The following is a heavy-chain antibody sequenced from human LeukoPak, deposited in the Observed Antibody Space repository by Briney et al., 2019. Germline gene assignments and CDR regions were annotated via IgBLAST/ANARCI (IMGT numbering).Heavy chain of an antibody. J-gene: IGHJ4*02. CDR3: ARVPTRSEYSSSWDRFDY. CDR1: GYTFTGYY. D-gene: IGHD6-13*01. Sequence: ASVKVSCKASGYTFTGYYMHWVRQAPGQGLEWMRWINPNSGGTNYAQKFQGRVTMTRDTSISTAYMELSRLRSDDTAVYYCARVPTRSEYSSSWDRFDYWGQGTLVTVSS. CDR2: INPNSGGT. V-gene: IGHV1-2*02.